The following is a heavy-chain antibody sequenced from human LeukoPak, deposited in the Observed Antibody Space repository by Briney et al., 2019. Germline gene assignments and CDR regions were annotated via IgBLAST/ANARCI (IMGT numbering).Heavy chain of an antibody. CDR2: IYLGDSDT. J-gene: IGHJ2*01. CDR3: ARVVVVTSTHWYFDL. D-gene: IGHD2-21*02. CDR1: GYSFTTYW. Sequence: GESLKISCKGSGYSFTTYWIGWVRQMPGKGLEWMGFIYLGDSDTRYSPSFQGQVTISVDKSITTAYLQWSSLQASDTAIYFCARVVVVTSTHWYFDLWGRGSLVTVFS. V-gene: IGHV5-51*01.